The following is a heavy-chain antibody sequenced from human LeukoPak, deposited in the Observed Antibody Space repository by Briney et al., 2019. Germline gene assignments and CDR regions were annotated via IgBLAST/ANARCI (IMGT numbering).Heavy chain of an antibody. D-gene: IGHD4-11*01. J-gene: IGHJ4*02. V-gene: IGHV4-39*01. CDR2: IYYSGST. CDR3: ARPGNYDPWYYFDY. CDR1: SASISGGNSY. Sequence: SETLSLTCTISSASISGGNSYWSWIRQTPGKGLEWIGSIYYSGSTYYNPSLKSRVTISVDTSKNQFSLKLSSVTAADTAVYYCARPGNYDPWYYFDYWGQGTLVTVSS.